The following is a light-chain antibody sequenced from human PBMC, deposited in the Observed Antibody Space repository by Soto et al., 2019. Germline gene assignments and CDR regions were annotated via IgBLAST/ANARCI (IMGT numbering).Light chain of an antibody. CDR2: AAS. CDR1: QSISTY. J-gene: IGKJ1*01. Sequence: DIQMTQSPSSLSASVGDRVTITCRASQSISTYLNWYQQKPENAPKLLIYAASRLQSGVPSRFSGSGSGTDFTLTISSLQPEDFATYYCQQSYNTPRTFGQGTKVEIK. V-gene: IGKV1-39*01. CDR3: QQSYNTPRT.